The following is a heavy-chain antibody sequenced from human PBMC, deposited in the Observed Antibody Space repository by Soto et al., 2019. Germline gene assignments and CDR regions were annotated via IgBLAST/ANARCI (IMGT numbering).Heavy chain of an antibody. Sequence: PSETLSLTCTVSGGSISSSSYYWGWIRQPPGKGLEWIGSIYYSGSTYYNPSLKSRVTISVDTSKNQFSLKLSAVTAADTAVYYCARQGGSGSYYGFDYWGQGTLVTVSS. V-gene: IGHV4-39*01. CDR2: IYYSGST. J-gene: IGHJ4*02. D-gene: IGHD3-10*01. CDR1: GGSISSSSYY. CDR3: ARQGGSGSYYGFDY.